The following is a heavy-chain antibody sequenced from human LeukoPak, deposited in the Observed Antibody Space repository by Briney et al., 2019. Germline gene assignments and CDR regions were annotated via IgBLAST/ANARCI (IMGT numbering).Heavy chain of an antibody. CDR2: ISYDGSNK. CDR1: GFTFSSYG. D-gene: IGHD3-22*01. J-gene: IGHJ3*02. Sequence: GGSLRLSCAASGFTFSSYGMHWVRQAPGKGLEWVAVISYDGSNKYYADSVKGRFTISRDNSKNTLYLQMNSLRSEDTAVYYCAKGTTHYYDSCGPDAFDIWGQGTMVTVSS. CDR3: AKGTTHYYDSCGPDAFDI. V-gene: IGHV3-30*18.